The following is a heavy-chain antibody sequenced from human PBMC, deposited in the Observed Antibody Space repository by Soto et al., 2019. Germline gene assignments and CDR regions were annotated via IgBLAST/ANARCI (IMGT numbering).Heavy chain of an antibody. Sequence: GGSLRLSCAASGFTFSSYWMHWVRQAPGKGLVWVSRINSDGSSTSYADSVEGRFTISRDNAKNTLYLQMNSLRAEDTAVYYCARGDFWSGYSKFDIWGQGTMVTVSS. CDR1: GFTFSSYW. J-gene: IGHJ3*02. V-gene: IGHV3-74*01. CDR3: ARGDFWSGYSKFDI. D-gene: IGHD3-3*01. CDR2: INSDGSST.